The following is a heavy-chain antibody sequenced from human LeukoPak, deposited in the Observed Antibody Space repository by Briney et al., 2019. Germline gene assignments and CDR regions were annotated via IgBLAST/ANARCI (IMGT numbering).Heavy chain of an antibody. Sequence: PGGSLRLSCLGSGFNFNDAYMNWVRQAPGKGLEWVGRVKSIRDGGTTDATSTLKGRFNISREDSKPTVYLQMNSLKTEDTAVYFCTARVVTTNEFWGQGTLVTVSS. D-gene: IGHD2-21*02. CDR2: VKSIRDGGTT. CDR1: GFNFNDAY. V-gene: IGHV3-15*01. J-gene: IGHJ4*02. CDR3: TARVVTTNEF.